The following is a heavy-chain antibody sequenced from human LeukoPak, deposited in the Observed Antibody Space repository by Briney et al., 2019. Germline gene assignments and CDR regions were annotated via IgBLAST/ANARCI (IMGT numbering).Heavy chain of an antibody. J-gene: IGHJ6*03. D-gene: IGHD5-12*01. CDR2: ISRASESI. CDR1: GFTFNAYS. V-gene: IGHV3-21*04. Sequence: GGSLRLSCAASGFTFNAYSMGWVRQAPGKGLEWVSIISRASESIFYADSVKGRFTISRDNAKNSLYLQMNSLRAEDTAVYYCAKVATNQGGYYYYMDVWGKGTTVTVSS. CDR3: AKVATNQGGYYYYMDV.